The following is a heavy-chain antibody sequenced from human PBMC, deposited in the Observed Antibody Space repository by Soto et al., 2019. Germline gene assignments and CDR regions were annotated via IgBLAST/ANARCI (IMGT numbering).Heavy chain of an antibody. CDR2: IYSGGST. CDR3: ARVWGQWLAYYFDY. V-gene: IGHV3-53*01. J-gene: IGHJ4*02. Sequence: EVQLVESGGGLIQPGGSLRLSCAASGFTVSSNYMSWVRQAPGKGLECVSVIYSGGSTYYADSVKGRFTISRDNSKNTLYLQMNSLRAEDTAVYYCARVWGQWLAYYFDYWGQGTLVTVSS. CDR1: GFTVSSNY. D-gene: IGHD6-19*01.